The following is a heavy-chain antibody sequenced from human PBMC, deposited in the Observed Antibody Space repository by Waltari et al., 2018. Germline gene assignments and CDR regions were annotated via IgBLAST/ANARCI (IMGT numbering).Heavy chain of an antibody. CDR3: AREGGYSSSWYPDNYFDY. CDR1: GDSVSSNSAA. CDR2: TYYRSKWYN. Sequence: QVQLQQSGPGLVKPSQTLSLTCAISGDSVSSNSAAWNWIRQSPSSDLEWLGRTYYRSKWYNDYAVSVKSRITINPDTSKNQFSLQLNSVTPEDTAVYYCAREGGYSSSWYPDNYFDYWGQGTLVTVSS. V-gene: IGHV6-1*01. D-gene: IGHD6-13*01. J-gene: IGHJ4*02.